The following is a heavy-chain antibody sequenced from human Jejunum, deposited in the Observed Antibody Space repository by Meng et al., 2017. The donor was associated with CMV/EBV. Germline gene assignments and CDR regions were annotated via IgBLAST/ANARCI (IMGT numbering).Heavy chain of an antibody. CDR3: ARVRDGSGSYYQDFHH. CDR1: FSFSGYG. CDR2: IRYDGSDK. V-gene: IGHV3-30*02. Sequence: FSFSGYGMHWVRQAPGKGLEWVAFIRYDGSDKYYADSVKGRFTISRDNSKSTLYLQMNSLRTDDTAVYTCARVRDGSGSYYQDFHHWGQGTLVTVSS. D-gene: IGHD3-10*01. J-gene: IGHJ1*01.